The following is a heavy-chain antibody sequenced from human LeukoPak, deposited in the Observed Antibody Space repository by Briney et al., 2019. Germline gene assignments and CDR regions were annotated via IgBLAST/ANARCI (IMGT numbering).Heavy chain of an antibody. V-gene: IGHV4-34*01. Sequence: SETLSLTCGVYGGSFRGYYWSWIRQPPGKGLEWIGEINHSGSTNYNPSLKSRVTISIDTSKNQFSLRLSSVTAEDTAVYYCARRRVSTSDFDYWGQGTLVAVSS. CDR3: ARRRVSTSDFDY. D-gene: IGHD6-6*01. CDR2: INHSGST. CDR1: GGSFRGYY. J-gene: IGHJ4*02.